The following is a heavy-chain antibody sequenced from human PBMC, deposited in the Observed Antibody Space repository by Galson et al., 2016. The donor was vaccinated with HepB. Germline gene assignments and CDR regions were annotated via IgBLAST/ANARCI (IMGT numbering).Heavy chain of an antibody. CDR3: TRGLVVVAATQDYSYYYGMDV. J-gene: IGHJ6*02. CDR1: GFTFSGSA. Sequence: SLRLSCAASGFTFSGSAMHWVRQASGKGLEWVGHIRSKANSYATTYAASMKGRFTISRDDSKNTAYLQMNSLKTEGMAVYYCTRGLVVVAATQDYSYYYGMDVWGQGTTVTVSS. V-gene: IGHV3-73*01. CDR2: IRSKANSYAT. D-gene: IGHD2-15*01.